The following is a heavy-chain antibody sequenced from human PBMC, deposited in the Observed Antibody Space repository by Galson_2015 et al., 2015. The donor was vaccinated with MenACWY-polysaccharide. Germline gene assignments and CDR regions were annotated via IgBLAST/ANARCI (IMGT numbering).Heavy chain of an antibody. D-gene: IGHD6-13*01. CDR2: MNSKSGYS. V-gene: IGHV1-8*01. J-gene: IGHJ4*02. Sequence: AWKGGGKASGYTVTNYDINWVRLAPGQGLEWMAWMNSKSGYSGYAQKFHGRVTLTKDTSISTAYLELSSLRSEDTAMYYCAKGVLTFDYWGQGTLVTVSS. CDR3: AKGVLTFDY. CDR1: GYTVTNYD.